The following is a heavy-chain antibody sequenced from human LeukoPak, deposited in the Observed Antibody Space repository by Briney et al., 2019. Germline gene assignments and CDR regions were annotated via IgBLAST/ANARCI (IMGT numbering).Heavy chain of an antibody. V-gene: IGHV3-30-3*01. D-gene: IGHD6-19*01. J-gene: IGHJ3*01. CDR1: GFTFSGYV. Sequence: PGRSLRLSCAASGFTFSGYVIQWIRQAPGKGLEWVAVISYDGSRTLYSDSVKGRSTISRDNSKNTLYLQPSSLRAEDTAVYFCARDSGGDFYGSGASKGGAFDVWGQGTRVTVSS. CDR2: ISYDGSRT. CDR3: ARDSGGDFYGSGASKGGAFDV.